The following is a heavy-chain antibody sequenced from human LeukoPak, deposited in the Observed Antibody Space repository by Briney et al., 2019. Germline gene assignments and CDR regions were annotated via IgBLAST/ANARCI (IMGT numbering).Heavy chain of an antibody. CDR1: GFTFSNYW. V-gene: IGHV3-74*01. Sequence: GGSLRLSCAASGFTFSNYWMHWVRQAPGKGLVWVSRINSDMSGTNYADSVKGRFTISRDNAKNTLYLQMNSLRAEDTAVYYCARDIAVAGNYFDYWGQGALVTVSS. D-gene: IGHD6-19*01. J-gene: IGHJ4*02. CDR3: ARDIAVAGNYFDY. CDR2: INSDMSGT.